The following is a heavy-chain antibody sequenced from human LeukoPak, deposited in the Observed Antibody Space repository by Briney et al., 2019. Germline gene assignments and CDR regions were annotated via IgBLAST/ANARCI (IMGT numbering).Heavy chain of an antibody. J-gene: IGHJ4*02. Sequence: GGSLRLSCAASGFTFSIYEMNWVRQAPGKGLEWVSFISSSGTTIYYADSVKGRFTISRDNAKNSLYLQMNSLRAEDTAVYYCASEGYCSTTSCYDFDYWGQGTLVTVSS. D-gene: IGHD2-2*01. CDR2: ISSSGTTI. CDR3: ASEGYCSTTSCYDFDY. V-gene: IGHV3-48*03. CDR1: GFTFSIYE.